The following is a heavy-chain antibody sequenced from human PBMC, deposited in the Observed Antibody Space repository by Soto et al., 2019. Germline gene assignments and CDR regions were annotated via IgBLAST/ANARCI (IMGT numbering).Heavy chain of an antibody. V-gene: IGHV4-39*01. J-gene: IGHJ4*02. CDR3: ANSRWLQPQRGGGYFDY. D-gene: IGHD3-10*01. Sequence: SETLSLTCTVSGGSISSSSYYWGWIRQPPGKGLEWIGSIYYSGSTYYNPSLKSRVTISVDTSKNQFSLKLSSVTAADTAVYYCANSRWLQPQRGGGYFDYWGQGTLVTVSS. CDR2: IYYSGST. CDR1: GGSISSSSYY.